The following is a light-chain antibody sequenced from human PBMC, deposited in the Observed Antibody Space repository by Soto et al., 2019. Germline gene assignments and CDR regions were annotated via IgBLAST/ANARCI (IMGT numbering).Light chain of an antibody. CDR2: DVT. CDR1: SSDVGGYIY. J-gene: IGLJ2*01. CDR3: SSFTSSNTLL. Sequence: QPVLTQPASVSGSPGQSITISCTGTSSDVGGYIYVSWHQQHPGTAPKLMIYDVTIRPSGVSHRFSGSKSGNTASLTISNLQAEDEADYYCSSFTSSNTLLFGGGTKLTVL. V-gene: IGLV2-14*03.